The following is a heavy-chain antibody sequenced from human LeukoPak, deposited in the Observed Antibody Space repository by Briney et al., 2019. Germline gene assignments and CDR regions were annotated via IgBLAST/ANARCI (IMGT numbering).Heavy chain of an antibody. CDR3: AARGYSGYGPTIDI. Sequence: SETLSLTCTVSGGSISSYYWSWIRQPPGKGLEWIGYIYYSGSTNYNPSLKSRVTISVDTSKNQFSLKLSSVTAADTAVYYCAARGYSGYGPTIDIWGQGTRVTVSS. CDR1: GGSISSYY. CDR2: IYYSGST. J-gene: IGHJ3*02. V-gene: IGHV4-59*08. D-gene: IGHD5-12*01.